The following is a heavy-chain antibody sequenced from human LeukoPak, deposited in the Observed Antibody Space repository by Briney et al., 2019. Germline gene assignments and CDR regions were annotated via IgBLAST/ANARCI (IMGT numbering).Heavy chain of an antibody. CDR2: INHSGST. J-gene: IGHJ3*02. CDR1: GGSFSGYY. CDR3: ARGRGTPRDAFDI. V-gene: IGHV4-34*01. D-gene: IGHD1-1*01. Sequence: SETLSLTCAVYGGSFSGYYWSWIRQPPGKGLEWIGEINHSGSTNYNPSLKSRVTISVDTSKNQFSLELSSVTAADTAVYYCARGRGTPRDAFDIWGQGTMVTVSS.